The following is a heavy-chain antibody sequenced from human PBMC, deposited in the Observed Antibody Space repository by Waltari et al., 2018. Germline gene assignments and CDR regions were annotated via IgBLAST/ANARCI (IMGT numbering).Heavy chain of an antibody. Sequence: QVQLQESGPSLLKPSETLSLLCTVSGGSISSFYWSWVRQPPGKGMDWIGYISYTGSTNINPSLKSRVTMSVDASKIQYSLKLSSVTAAETAFYYCARGGVGDGEWFAPAGQGTLVT. CDR1: GGSISSFY. V-gene: IGHV4-59*01. CDR2: ISYTGST. J-gene: IGHJ5*02. CDR3: ARGGVGDGEWFAP. D-gene: IGHD2-21*02.